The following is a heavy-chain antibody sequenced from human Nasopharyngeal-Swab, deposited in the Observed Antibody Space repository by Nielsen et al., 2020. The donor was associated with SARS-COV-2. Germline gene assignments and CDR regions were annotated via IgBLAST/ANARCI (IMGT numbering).Heavy chain of an antibody. Sequence: RRTLRLSCAASGFTFINYSMNWVRQAPGKGLEWVSSNSSSTSYIYYAESVKGRLTISRDNEKNSLYLQMNTLRAEDTAVNYCVRGGFGESPYYYYYGMDVWGQGTTVTVSS. D-gene: IGHD3-10*01. CDR2: NSSSTSYI. CDR1: GFTFINYS. J-gene: IGHJ6*02. CDR3: VRGGFGESPYYYYYGMDV. V-gene: IGHV3-21*06.